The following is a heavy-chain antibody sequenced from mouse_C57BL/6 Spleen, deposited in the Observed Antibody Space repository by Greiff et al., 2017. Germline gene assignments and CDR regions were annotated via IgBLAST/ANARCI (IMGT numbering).Heavy chain of an antibody. Sequence: EVQVVESGGGLVKPGGSLKLSCAASGFTFSSYAMSWVRQTPEKRLEWVATISDGGSYTYYPDNVKGRFTISRDNAKNNLYLQMSHLKSEDTAMYYCASSYYYGSSYVWFAYWGQGTLVTVSA. CDR1: GFTFSSYA. V-gene: IGHV5-4*01. CDR2: ISDGGSYT. D-gene: IGHD1-1*01. CDR3: ASSYYYGSSYVWFAY. J-gene: IGHJ3*01.